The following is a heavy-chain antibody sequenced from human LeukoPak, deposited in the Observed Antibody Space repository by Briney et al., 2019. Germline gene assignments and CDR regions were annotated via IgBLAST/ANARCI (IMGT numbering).Heavy chain of an antibody. CDR3: ASSPADFDN. Sequence: SETLSLTCTVSGYSISSDNYWGWIRQPPGKGLEWIASIHHSGSTYYNPSLKSRVTISLDTSKNQFSLKLSSVTAADTAVYYCASSPADFDNWGQGTLVTVSS. CDR1: GYSISSDNY. V-gene: IGHV4-38-2*02. J-gene: IGHJ4*02. CDR2: IHHSGST.